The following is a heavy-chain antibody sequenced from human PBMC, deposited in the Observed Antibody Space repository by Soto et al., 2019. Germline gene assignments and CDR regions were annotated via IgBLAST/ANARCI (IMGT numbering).Heavy chain of an antibody. V-gene: IGHV3-21*06. CDR1: GFTFTRYS. D-gene: IGHD7-27*01. Sequence: GPLIPSCSASGFTFTRYSMNWVRQAPGKGLEWVSSISSTTNYIYYGDSMKVRFTISRDNAKNSLYLEMNSLRAEDTAVYYCARESEDLTSNFDYWGQGTLVTVSS. CDR2: ISSTTNYI. J-gene: IGHJ4*02. CDR3: ARESEDLTSNFDY.